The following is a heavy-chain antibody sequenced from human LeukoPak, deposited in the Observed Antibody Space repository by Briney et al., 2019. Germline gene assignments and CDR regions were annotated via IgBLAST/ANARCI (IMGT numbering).Heavy chain of an antibody. V-gene: IGHV4-34*01. D-gene: IGHD3-10*01. CDR2: INHSGTT. Sequence: PSETLSLTCAVYGGSFSGYYWSWIRQPPGKGLEWIGEINHSGTTNYNPSLKSRVTISVDTSKNQFSLKLSSVTAADTAVYYCASEGSAVTNFDCWGQGTLVTVSS. CDR3: ASEGSAVTNFDC. J-gene: IGHJ4*02. CDR1: GGSFSGYY.